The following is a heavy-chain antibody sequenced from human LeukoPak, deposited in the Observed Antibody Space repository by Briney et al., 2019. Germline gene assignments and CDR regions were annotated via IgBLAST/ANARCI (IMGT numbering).Heavy chain of an antibody. Sequence: ASVKVSCKASGYTFTSYFIHWVRQAPGRGLEWMGVVNPSGGSTSYAQKFQSRVTLTRDASTSTVYMELSSLRSGDTAVYYCARAFVELLWFGDPIGGYWGQGTLVTVSS. V-gene: IGHV1-46*01. CDR2: VNPSGGST. D-gene: IGHD3-10*01. CDR1: GYTFTSYF. J-gene: IGHJ4*02. CDR3: ARAFVELLWFGDPIGGY.